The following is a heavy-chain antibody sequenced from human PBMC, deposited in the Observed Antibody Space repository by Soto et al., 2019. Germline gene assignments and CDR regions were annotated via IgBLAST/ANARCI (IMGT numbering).Heavy chain of an antibody. CDR1: GGSFSGYY. CDR2: INDRGSI. CDR3: ARESHDILTGPPWVWYFDL. V-gene: IGHV4-34*01. J-gene: IGHJ2*01. D-gene: IGHD3-9*01. Sequence: QVQLQQWGAGPLRPLETLSLTCGVSGGSFSGYYWDWIRQSPGKGLEWIGEINDRGSINYNPSLKSRVSISVDTSKNHYSLDLRSGTAADTAVYSCARESHDILTGPPWVWYFDLWGRGTLVTVSS.